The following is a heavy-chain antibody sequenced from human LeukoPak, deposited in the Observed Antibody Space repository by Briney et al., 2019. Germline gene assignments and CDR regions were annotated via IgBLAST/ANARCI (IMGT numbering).Heavy chain of an antibody. CDR3: ATRDDYGDYETPDY. D-gene: IGHD4-17*01. J-gene: IGHJ4*02. CDR1: GFTFSSYA. Sequence: GGSLRLSCAASGFTFSSYAMSWVRQAPGKGLEWVSVIYSGGSTYYADSVKGRFTISRDNSKNTLYLQMNSLRAEDTAVYYCATRDDYGDYETPDYWGQGTLVVVSS. CDR2: IYSGGST. V-gene: IGHV3-53*01.